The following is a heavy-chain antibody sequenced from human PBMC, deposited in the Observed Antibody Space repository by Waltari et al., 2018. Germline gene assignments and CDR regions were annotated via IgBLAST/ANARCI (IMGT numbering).Heavy chain of an antibody. Sequence: EVQLLESGGGLVQPGGSLRLSCAASGFTFGNSALSWVRQAPGKGLEWISGISGSSSSTYYADSVKGRFTISRDNSKNTLYLQMNSLRVEDTAVYFYAKVEGGIVTRYYALDIWGQGTMVTVSS. CDR3: AKVEGGIVTRYYALDI. CDR2: ISGSSSST. D-gene: IGHD3-16*02. J-gene: IGHJ3*02. V-gene: IGHV3-23*01. CDR1: GFTFGNSA.